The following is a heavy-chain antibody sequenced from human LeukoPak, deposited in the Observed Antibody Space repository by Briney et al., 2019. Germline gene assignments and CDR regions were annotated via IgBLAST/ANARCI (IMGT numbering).Heavy chain of an antibody. CDR3: ARECSRGSTSCLYYYYYYYMDV. CDR2: IIPIFGIA. J-gene: IGHJ6*03. V-gene: IGHV1-69*04. D-gene: IGHD2-2*01. CDR1: GGTFSSYA. Sequence: SVKVSCKASGGTFSSYAISWVRQAPGQGLEWMGRIIPIFGIANYAQKFQGRVTITADKSTSTAYMELSSLRSEDTAVYYCARECSRGSTSCLYYYYYYYMDVWGKGTTVTVSS.